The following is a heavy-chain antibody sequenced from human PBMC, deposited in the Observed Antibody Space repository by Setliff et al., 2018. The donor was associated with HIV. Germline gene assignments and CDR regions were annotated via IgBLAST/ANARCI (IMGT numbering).Heavy chain of an antibody. CDR2: IYSGGST. Sequence: GGSLRLSCAASGFTVSSKYMNWVRQAPGKGLEWVSVIYSGGSTYYAGSVKGRFTISRDNSKNTLHLQMNRLRAEDTAVHYCARDSSDYYSGAFDIWGQGTMVTVSS. J-gene: IGHJ3*02. CDR1: GFTVSSKY. V-gene: IGHV3-66*01. CDR3: ARDSSDYYSGAFDI. D-gene: IGHD4-17*01.